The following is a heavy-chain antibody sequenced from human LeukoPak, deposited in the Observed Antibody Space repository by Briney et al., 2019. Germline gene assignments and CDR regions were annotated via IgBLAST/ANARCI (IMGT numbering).Heavy chain of an antibody. Sequence: GGCLRLSCAASGFTFDDYAMHWVRQAPGKGLEWVSLISWDGGSTYYADSVKGRFTISRDNSKNSLYLQMNSLRAEDTALYYCAKDIVAAAITSGMDVWGKGTTVTVSS. D-gene: IGHD2-2*02. CDR3: AKDIVAAAITSGMDV. J-gene: IGHJ6*04. CDR1: GFTFDDYA. CDR2: ISWDGGST. V-gene: IGHV3-43D*04.